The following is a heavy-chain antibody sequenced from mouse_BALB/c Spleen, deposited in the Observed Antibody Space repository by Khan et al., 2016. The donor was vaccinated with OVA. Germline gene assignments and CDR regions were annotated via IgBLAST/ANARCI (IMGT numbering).Heavy chain of an antibody. J-gene: IGHJ3*01. CDR3: AAHLTVSFAL. CDR1: GFTFSPYS. D-gene: IGHD4-1*01. Sequence: EVQLVESGGDLVKSGGSLKLSCAASGFTFSPYSMSWVRQTPDKRLEWVATISSDGDYTYYQDSVKGRFNISRANAKNTLYMHMSSLKSEDTAIXYCAAHLTVSFALWRQETLVTVSA. V-gene: IGHV5-6*01. CDR2: ISSDGDYT.